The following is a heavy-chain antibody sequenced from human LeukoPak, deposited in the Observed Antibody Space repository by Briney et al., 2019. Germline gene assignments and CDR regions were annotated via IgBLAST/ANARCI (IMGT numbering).Heavy chain of an antibody. J-gene: IGHJ4*02. CDR3: ARAMVRGPPLPDY. Sequence: ASVKVSCKASGGTFSSYAISWVRQAPGQGLEWMGWINTNTGNPAYAQGFTGRFVFSLDTSVSTAYLQISSLKAEDTAVYYCARAMVRGPPLPDYWGQGTLVTVSS. V-gene: IGHV7-4-1*02. CDR2: INTNTGNP. D-gene: IGHD3-10*01. CDR1: GGTFSSYA.